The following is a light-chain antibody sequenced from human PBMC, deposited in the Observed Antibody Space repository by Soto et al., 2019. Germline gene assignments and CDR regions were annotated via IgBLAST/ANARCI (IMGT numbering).Light chain of an antibody. V-gene: IGLV4-60*02. CDR2: LEGSGSY. Sequence: QSVLTQSSSASASLGSSVKLTCTLSSGHSSYIIAWHQQQPGMAPRYLMKLEGSGSYNKGSGVPDRFSGSSSGADRYLTISYLQFEDEADYYCETWDSHTRVFGGGTKVTVL. CDR1: SGHSSYI. J-gene: IGLJ2*01. CDR3: ETWDSHTRV.